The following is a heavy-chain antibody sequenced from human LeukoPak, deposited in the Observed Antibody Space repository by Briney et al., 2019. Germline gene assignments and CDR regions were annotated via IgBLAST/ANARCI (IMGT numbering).Heavy chain of an antibody. Sequence: PGRSLRLSCSASGFTFSTYAMHWVRQAPGKGLEWVAVLSYDGSNDFYADSVKGRFSISRDNSKNTLYLQMNSLRPEDTAVYYCARERLRYFDYWGQGTLVTVSS. CDR1: GFTFSTYA. D-gene: IGHD4-17*01. J-gene: IGHJ4*02. CDR3: ARERLRYFDY. CDR2: LSYDGSND. V-gene: IGHV3-30*04.